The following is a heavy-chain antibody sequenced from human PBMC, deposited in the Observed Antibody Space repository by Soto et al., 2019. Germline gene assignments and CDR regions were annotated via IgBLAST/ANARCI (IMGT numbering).Heavy chain of an antibody. CDR1: GFTFSSHW. J-gene: IGHJ6*02. V-gene: IGHV3-7*01. CDR2: IKQDGSEK. D-gene: IGHD3-10*01. Sequence: PGGSLRLSCAASGFTFSSHWMSWVRQAPGKGLEWVANIKQDGSEKYYVDSVKGRFTISRDNAKNSLYLQMNSLRAEDTAVYYCARSQSGGGTYGMDVWGQGTTVTVSS. CDR3: ARSQSGGGTYGMDV.